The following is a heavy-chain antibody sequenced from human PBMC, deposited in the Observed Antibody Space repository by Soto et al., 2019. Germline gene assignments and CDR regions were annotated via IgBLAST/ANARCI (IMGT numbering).Heavy chain of an antibody. CDR2: IYHSGST. D-gene: IGHD6-19*01. CDR1: GDSISSSNW. J-gene: IGHJ3*02. Sequence: SETLSLTCAVSGDSISSSNWWSWVRQPPGKGLEWIGEIYHSGSTNYNPSLKSRVTISVDKSKNQFSLKLSSVTAADTAVYYCARFVAVAGTFAFDIWGQGTMVTVSS. CDR3: ARFVAVAGTFAFDI. V-gene: IGHV4-4*02.